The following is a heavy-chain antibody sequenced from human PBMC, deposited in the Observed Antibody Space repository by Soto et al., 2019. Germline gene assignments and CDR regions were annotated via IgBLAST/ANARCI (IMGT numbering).Heavy chain of an antibody. D-gene: IGHD5-12*01. V-gene: IGHV1-2*04. CDR1: GYTFTGDY. J-gene: IGHJ4*02. CDR2: IKTSSGGT. Sequence: ASXKVSCKASGYTFTGDYIHWVRQAPGQGVEWMGWIKTSSGGTKYAQKFKGWVXXTRDTSIXXAYMELSRLRSEEKAVYYCARDRRHSGYDYDYWGQGTLVTVSS. CDR3: ARDRRHSGYDYDY.